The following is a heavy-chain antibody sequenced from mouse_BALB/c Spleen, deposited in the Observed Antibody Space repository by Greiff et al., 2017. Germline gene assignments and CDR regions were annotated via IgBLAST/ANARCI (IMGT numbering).Heavy chain of an antibody. V-gene: IGHV5-6*01. Sequence: EVKLQESGGDLVKPGGSLKLSCAASGFTFSSYGMSWVRQTPDKRLEWVATISSGGSYTYYPDSVKGRFTISRDNAKNTLYLQMSSLKSEDTAMYYCARHKVYGDYDLFAYWGQGTLVTVSA. J-gene: IGHJ3*01. CDR1: GFTFSSYG. CDR3: ARHKVYGDYDLFAY. CDR2: ISSGGSYT. D-gene: IGHD2-13*01.